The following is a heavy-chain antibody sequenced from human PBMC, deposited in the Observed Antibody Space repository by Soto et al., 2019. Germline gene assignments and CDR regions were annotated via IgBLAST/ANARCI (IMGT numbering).Heavy chain of an antibody. CDR3: ARDRLRFLEWATYYYYYYGMDV. D-gene: IGHD3-3*01. CDR2: ISYVGSNK. V-gene: IGHV3-30-3*01. J-gene: IGHJ6*02. Sequence: QVQLVESGGGVVQPGRSLRLSCAASGFTFSSYAMHWVRQAPGKGLEWVAVISYVGSNKYYADSVKGRFTISRDNSKNTLYLQMNSLRAEDTAVYYCARDRLRFLEWATYYYYYYGMDVWGQGTTVTVSS. CDR1: GFTFSSYA.